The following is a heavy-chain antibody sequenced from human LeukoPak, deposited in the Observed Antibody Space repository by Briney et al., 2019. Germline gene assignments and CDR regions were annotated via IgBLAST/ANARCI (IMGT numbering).Heavy chain of an antibody. CDR2: ISGSGGST. J-gene: IGHJ5*02. CDR1: GFTFSSYG. D-gene: IGHD6-13*01. Sequence: PGGTLRLSCAASGFTFSSYGMGWVRQAPGKGLEWVSAISGSGGSTYYADSVKGRFTISRDNSKNTLYLQMNSLRAEDTAVYYXXXXTAQQRINWFDPWGQGTLVTVSS. V-gene: IGHV3-23*01. CDR3: XXXTAQQRINWFDP.